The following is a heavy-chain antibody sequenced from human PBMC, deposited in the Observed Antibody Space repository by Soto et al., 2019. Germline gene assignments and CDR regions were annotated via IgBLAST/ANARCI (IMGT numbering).Heavy chain of an antibody. D-gene: IGHD6-6*01. V-gene: IGHV1-46*01. Sequence: ASVKVSCKASGYTFTSYYMHCVRQSAGQGLEWMGIIHPSGGSTTYAQKFQGRVTMTRDTSTSTVYMELSSLRSEDTAVYYCARDLGGIATRPPQAWGQGTLVTVSS. CDR2: IHPSGGST. CDR1: GYTFTSYY. J-gene: IGHJ4*02. CDR3: ARDLGGIATRPPQA.